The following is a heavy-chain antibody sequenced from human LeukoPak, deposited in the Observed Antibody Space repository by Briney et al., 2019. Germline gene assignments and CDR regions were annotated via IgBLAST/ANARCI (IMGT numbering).Heavy chain of an antibody. D-gene: IGHD2-21*02. CDR2: INPSGGST. J-gene: IGHJ4*02. V-gene: IGHV1-46*01. CDR3: ARDCVVVTAGVEYYFDY. Sequence: ASVKVSCKASGYTFTSYYMHWVRQAPGQGLEWMGIINPSGGSTSYAQKFQGRVTVTRDTSTSTVYMELSSLRSEDTAVYYCARDCVVVTAGVEYYFDYWGQGTLVTVSS. CDR1: GYTFTSYY.